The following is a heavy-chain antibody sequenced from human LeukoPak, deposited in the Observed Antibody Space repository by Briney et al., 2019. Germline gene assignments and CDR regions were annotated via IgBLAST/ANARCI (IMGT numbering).Heavy chain of an antibody. CDR2: MNPNSGNT. CDR1: GYTFTSYD. Sequence: EASVKVSCKASGYTFTSYDINWVRQATGQGLEWMGWMNPNSGNTGYAQKFQGRVTMTRNTSISTAYMELSSLRSEDTAVYYCARGAATDYYGSGRPYWYFDLWGRGTLVTVSS. J-gene: IGHJ2*01. CDR3: ARGAATDYYGSGRPYWYFDL. D-gene: IGHD3-10*01. V-gene: IGHV1-8*01.